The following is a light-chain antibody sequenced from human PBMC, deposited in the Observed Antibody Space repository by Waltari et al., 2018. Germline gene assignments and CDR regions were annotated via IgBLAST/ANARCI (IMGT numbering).Light chain of an antibody. V-gene: IGLV2-23*02. J-gene: IGLJ2*01. CDR1: SSDVGSYNL. Sequence: QSALTQPASVSGSPGQSITISCTGTSSDVGSYNLVSWYHQPPGKAPKLMIYEVSKRPSGVSNRFSGSKSGNTASLTISGLQAEDEADYYCCSYAGSSTFVVFGGGTKLTVL. CDR3: CSYAGSSTFVV. CDR2: EVS.